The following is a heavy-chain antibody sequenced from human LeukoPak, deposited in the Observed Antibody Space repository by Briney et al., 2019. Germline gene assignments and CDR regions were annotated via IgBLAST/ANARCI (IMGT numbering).Heavy chain of an antibody. J-gene: IGHJ3*02. CDR1: GFNFSSYA. CDR2: ISDSDHTT. CDR3: AKVKVLFIWGSFDAFDI. Sequence: GGSLRLSCAASGFNFSSYAMSWVRQAPGKGLEWVSTISDSDHTTYFADSVKGRFTISRDNSKNTLYLQMNSLRVEDTALYYCAKVKVLFIWGSFDAFDIWGQGTMATVSS. D-gene: IGHD3-16*01. V-gene: IGHV3-23*01.